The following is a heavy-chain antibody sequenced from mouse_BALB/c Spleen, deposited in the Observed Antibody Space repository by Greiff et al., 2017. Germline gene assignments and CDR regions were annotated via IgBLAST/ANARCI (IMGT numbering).Heavy chain of an antibody. V-gene: IGHV14-3*02. Sequence: VQLKQSGAELVKPGASVKLSCTASGFNIKDTYMHWVKQRPEQGLEWIGRIDPANGNTKYDPKFQGKATITADTSSNTAYLQLSSLTSEDTAVYYCARSSGYGAMDYWGQGTSVTVSS. J-gene: IGHJ4*01. CDR1: GFNIKDTY. CDR2: IDPANGNT. D-gene: IGHD3-1*01. CDR3: ARSSGYGAMDY.